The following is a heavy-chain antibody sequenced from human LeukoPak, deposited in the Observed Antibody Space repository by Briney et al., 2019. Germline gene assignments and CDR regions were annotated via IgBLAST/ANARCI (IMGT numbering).Heavy chain of an antibody. D-gene: IGHD3-22*01. J-gene: IGHJ4*02. CDR2: IYYSGST. Sequence: PSETLSLTCTVSGGSISSGDYYWSWIRQPPGKGLEWIGYIYYSGSTYYNPSLKSRVTISLDTSKNQFSLHLGSVTAADTAVYYCASLPYYYDSSHYWGQGTLVTVSS. CDR1: GGSISSGDYY. V-gene: IGHV4-30-4*01. CDR3: ASLPYYYDSSHY.